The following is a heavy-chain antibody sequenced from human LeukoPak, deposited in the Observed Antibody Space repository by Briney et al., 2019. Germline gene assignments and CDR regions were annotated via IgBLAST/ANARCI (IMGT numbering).Heavy chain of an antibody. CDR2: IYHSGTT. J-gene: IGHJ4*02. D-gene: IGHD4-17*01. V-gene: IGHV4-4*02. CDR1: GAFITNSHW. CDR3: ATYFYGEYGSYYFDY. Sequence: KPSETLSLTCAVSGAFITNSHWWSWARPPPGKGLEWIGEIYHSGTTNYNPSPKSRVTMSVDKSKNQFSLKLSSVTAADTAVYYCATYFYGEYGSYYFDYWGQGTLVTVSS.